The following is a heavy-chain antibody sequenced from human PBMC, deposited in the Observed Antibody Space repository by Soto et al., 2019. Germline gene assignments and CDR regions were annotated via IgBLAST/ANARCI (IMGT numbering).Heavy chain of an antibody. CDR3: ARHYSAMGV. CDR1: GFTVSSDS. J-gene: IGHJ6*02. V-gene: IGHV3-53*02. Sequence: EVQLVETGGDLIQPGGSLRLSCAASGFTVSSDSMTWVRQAPGKGLEWISIINSDNNTDYADSVKGRFSISRDTSKNILYLQRNSLRAEDTAEYYCARHYSAMGVWGQGTTVTVSS. CDR2: INSDNNT.